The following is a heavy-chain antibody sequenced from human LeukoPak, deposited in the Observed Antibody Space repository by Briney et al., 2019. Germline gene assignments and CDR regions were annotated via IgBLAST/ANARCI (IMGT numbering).Heavy chain of an antibody. D-gene: IGHD3-22*01. V-gene: IGHV3-23*01. CDR3: ANPTYYYDSSDELDY. Sequence: PGGSLRLSCAASGFTFSSYAMSWVRQAPGKGLEWVSAISGSGGSTYYADSVKGRFTISRDNSKNTLYLQMNSLRAEDTAVYYCANPTYYYDSSDELDYWGQGTLVTVSS. CDR2: ISGSGGST. J-gene: IGHJ4*02. CDR1: GFTFSSYA.